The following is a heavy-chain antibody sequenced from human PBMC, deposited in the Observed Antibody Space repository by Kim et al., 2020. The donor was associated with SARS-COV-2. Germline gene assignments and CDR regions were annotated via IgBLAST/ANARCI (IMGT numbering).Heavy chain of an antibody. Sequence: GGSLRLSCAASGFTFNSYWMQWVRQAPGKGLVWVSRINSEGSSTRYADSVKGRFTISRDNAKNTLYLQMNSLRAEDTAVYYCARDPTYCSGGSCYSNGFDPWGQGTLVTVS. CDR2: INSEGSST. V-gene: IGHV3-74*01. D-gene: IGHD2-15*01. CDR3: ARDPTYCSGGSCYSNGFDP. J-gene: IGHJ5*02. CDR1: GFTFNSYW.